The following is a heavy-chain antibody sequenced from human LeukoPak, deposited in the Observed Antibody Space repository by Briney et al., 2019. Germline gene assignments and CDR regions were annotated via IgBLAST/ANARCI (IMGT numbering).Heavy chain of an antibody. CDR3: ARVDILTGYYFFDS. Sequence: ASVKVSCKASGYTFINYGISWVRQAPGQGLEWMGWISADNGNTYYTQNFQGRVSMTTDTSTSTAYMEVRSLRSDDTAVFYCARVDILTGYYFFDSWGQGTLVTVSS. CDR1: GYTFINYG. J-gene: IGHJ4*02. CDR2: ISADNGNT. D-gene: IGHD3-9*01. V-gene: IGHV1-18*01.